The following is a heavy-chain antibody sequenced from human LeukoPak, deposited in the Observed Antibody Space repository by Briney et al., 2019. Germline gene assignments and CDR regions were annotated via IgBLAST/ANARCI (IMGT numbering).Heavy chain of an antibody. CDR1: GDSVSSNSAA. J-gene: IGHJ4*02. CDR3: AREYSSNWDFDY. Sequence: PSQTLSLTCAISGDSVSSNSAAWNWIRQSPSRGLEWLGRTYYRSKWYDDYAVSVKSRITFNPDTSKNQFSLRLNSMTAEDTAVYYCAREYSSNWDFDYWGQGTLVTVSS. CDR2: TYYRSKWYD. D-gene: IGHD6-13*01. V-gene: IGHV6-1*01.